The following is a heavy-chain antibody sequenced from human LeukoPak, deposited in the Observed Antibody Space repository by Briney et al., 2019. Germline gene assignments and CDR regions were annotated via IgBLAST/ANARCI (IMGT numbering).Heavy chain of an antibody. D-gene: IGHD4-23*01. CDR2: ISGSGGST. Sequence: PGGSLRLSCAASGFRDNSNYMNWVRQAPGKGLEWVSAISGSGGSTYYADSVKGRFTISRDNSKNTLYLQMNSLRAEDTAVYYCAKDSITTTVVGDYWGQGTLVTVSS. J-gene: IGHJ4*02. V-gene: IGHV3-23*01. CDR3: AKDSITTTVVGDY. CDR1: GFRDNSNY.